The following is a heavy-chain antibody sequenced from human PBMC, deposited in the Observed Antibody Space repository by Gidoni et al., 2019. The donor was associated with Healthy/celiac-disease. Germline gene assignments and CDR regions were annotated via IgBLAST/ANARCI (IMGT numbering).Heavy chain of an antibody. J-gene: IGHJ4*02. Sequence: QVQLVQSGAEVKKPGASVKVSCKASGYTFTSYYMHWVRQAPGQGLEWMGIINPSGGSTSYAQKFQGRVTMTRDTSTSTVYMELSSLRSEDTAVYYCARALGIAAAGTRYFDYWGQGTLVTVSS. V-gene: IGHV1-46*01. CDR2: INPSGGST. D-gene: IGHD6-13*01. CDR1: GYTFTSYY. CDR3: ARALGIAAAGTRYFDY.